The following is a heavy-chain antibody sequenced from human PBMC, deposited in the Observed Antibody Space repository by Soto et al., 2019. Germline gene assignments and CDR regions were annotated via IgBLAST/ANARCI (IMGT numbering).Heavy chain of an antibody. CDR3: ARFGGYSGYDSLDY. Sequence: QVQLVQSGAEVKKPGASLKVSCKASGYTFTSYAMHWVRQAPGERLEWMGWINAGNGNTKYSQKFQGRVTITRDTSASSAYMELSSLRSEDTAVYYCARFGGYSGYDSLDYWGQGTLVTVSS. CDR1: GYTFTSYA. V-gene: IGHV1-3*01. D-gene: IGHD5-12*01. J-gene: IGHJ4*02. CDR2: INAGNGNT.